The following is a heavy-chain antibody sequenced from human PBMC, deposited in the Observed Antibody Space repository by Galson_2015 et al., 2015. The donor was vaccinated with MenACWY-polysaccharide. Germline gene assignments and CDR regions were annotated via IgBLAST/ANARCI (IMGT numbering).Heavy chain of an antibody. J-gene: IGHJ4*02. CDR2: IKQDGSEK. CDR3: ARFRDSSGRRFDY. CDR1: GFTFSGFW. Sequence: SLRLSCAASGFTFSGFWMNWVRQAPGKGLEWVANIKQDGSEKYYVDSVKGRFTISRDNAKNSLYLQMDSLRAEDTAIYYCARFRDSSGRRFDYWGQGTLVTVSS. V-gene: IGHV3-7*01. D-gene: IGHD6-19*01.